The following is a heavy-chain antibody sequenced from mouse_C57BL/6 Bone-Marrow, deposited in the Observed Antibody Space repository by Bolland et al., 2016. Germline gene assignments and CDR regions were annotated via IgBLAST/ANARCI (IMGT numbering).Heavy chain of an antibody. CDR2: NGGT. CDR3: ARIDYYSTSFAY. V-gene: IGHV1-26*01. Sequence: NGGTSYNQKFKGKATLTVDKSSSTAYMELRSLTSEDSAVYNCARIDYYSTSFAYWGQGTLV. J-gene: IGHJ3*01. D-gene: IGHD2-12*01.